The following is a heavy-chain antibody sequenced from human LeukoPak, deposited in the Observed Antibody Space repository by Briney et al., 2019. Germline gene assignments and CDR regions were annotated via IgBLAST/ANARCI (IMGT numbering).Heavy chain of an antibody. CDR3: ARQRFDTIFGVVIIHYYFDY. D-gene: IGHD3-3*01. J-gene: IGHJ4*02. CDR2: INHSGST. Sequence: SETLSLTCAVYGGSFSGYYWSWIRQPPGKGLEWIGEINHSGSTNYSPSLKSRVTISVDTSKNQFSLKLSSVTAADTAVYYCARQRFDTIFGVVIIHYYFDYWGQGTLVTVSS. CDR1: GGSFSGYY. V-gene: IGHV4-34*01.